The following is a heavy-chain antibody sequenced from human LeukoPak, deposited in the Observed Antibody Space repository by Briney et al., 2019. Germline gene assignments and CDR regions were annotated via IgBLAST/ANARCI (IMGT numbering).Heavy chain of an antibody. CDR3: AKDNRRHYTRGPNPDSLH. V-gene: IGHV3-74*01. Sequence: GGSLRLSCVASGFTFSNYWMHWVRQPPGKGLVWVSRIYVDGRTTNYADSVKGRFTISRDNAKNSLYLQMNSLRVEDTAFYYCAKDNRRHYTRGPNPDSLHWGQGALVTVSS. D-gene: IGHD2-2*02. CDR2: IYVDGRTT. J-gene: IGHJ4*02. CDR1: GFTFSNYW.